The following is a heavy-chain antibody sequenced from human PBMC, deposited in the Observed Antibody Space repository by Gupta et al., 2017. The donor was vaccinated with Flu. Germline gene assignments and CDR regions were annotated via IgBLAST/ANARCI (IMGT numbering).Heavy chain of an antibody. CDR1: GGPISSTSYY. Sequence: QLQLQESGPGLVKPSETLSLTCSVSGGPISSTSYYWGWIRQPPGMGLEWIGNIHYTGSTSYNPSLKSRVTISVDLSKNQFSLRLTSVTAADTAVYYCASNLYFGEFFWFDPWGQGTLVTVSS. J-gene: IGHJ5*02. D-gene: IGHD3-10*01. V-gene: IGHV4-39*01. CDR2: IHYTGST. CDR3: ASNLYFGEFFWFDP.